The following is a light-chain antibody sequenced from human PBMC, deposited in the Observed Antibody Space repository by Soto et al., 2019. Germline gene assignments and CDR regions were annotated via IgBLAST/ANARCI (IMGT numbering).Light chain of an antibody. CDR2: AAS. J-gene: IGKJ4*01. V-gene: IGKV1-6*01. CDR3: QQANSFPLT. CDR1: QGIRND. Sequence: SQMTQSPSSLSASVGRRFTITCRASQGIRNDLGWYQQKPGKAPKIMIYAASSLQSGVPSRFSGSGYGTDFNLTISSLQTEDFATYYCQQANSFPLTFGGGTKVDIK.